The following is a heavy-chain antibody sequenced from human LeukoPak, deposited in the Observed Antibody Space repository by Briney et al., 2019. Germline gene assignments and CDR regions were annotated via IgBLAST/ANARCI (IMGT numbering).Heavy chain of an antibody. V-gene: IGHV3-30-3*01. CDR2: ISYDESNK. J-gene: IGHJ4*02. Sequence: GGSLRLSCAASGFTYSSYAMHWVRQAPGKGLEGVAVISYDESNKYYADPVKGRFTISRDTSKNTLYLQMNSLRAEDTAVYYCAVLGYSGEGALVTVS. CDR1: GFTYSSYA. CDR3: AVLGY. D-gene: IGHD3-3*02.